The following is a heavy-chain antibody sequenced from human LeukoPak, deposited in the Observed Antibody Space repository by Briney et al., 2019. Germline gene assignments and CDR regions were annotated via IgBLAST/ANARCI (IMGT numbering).Heavy chain of an antibody. CDR1: GFSFSDYY. V-gene: IGHV3-11*04. D-gene: IGHD3-3*01. CDR3: ARDLPDNDFWSGYSHYMDV. CDR2: IVGDSNII. J-gene: IGHJ6*03. Sequence: GGSLRLSCAASGFSFSDYYMGWVRQAPGKGLEWLSYIVGDSNIIYYADSVKGRFTISRDNAKSSLYLQMDSLRAEDTAVYYCARDLPDNDFWSGYSHYMDVWGKGTTVTVSS.